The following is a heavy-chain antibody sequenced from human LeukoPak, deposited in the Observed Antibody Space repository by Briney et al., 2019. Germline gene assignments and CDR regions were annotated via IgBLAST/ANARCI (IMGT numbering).Heavy chain of an antibody. J-gene: IGHJ4*02. CDR1: GFTVSSNY. D-gene: IGHD3-22*01. V-gene: IGHV3-11*04. Sequence: GGSLRLSCAASGFTVSSNYMSWVRQAPGKGLEWVSYIPSSGNTIYYADSVKGRFTISRDNAKNSLYLQMNSLRAEDTAVYYCARIGRYYYDSSGNYYGYFDYWGQGTLVTVSS. CDR2: IPSSGNTI. CDR3: ARIGRYYYDSSGNYYGYFDY.